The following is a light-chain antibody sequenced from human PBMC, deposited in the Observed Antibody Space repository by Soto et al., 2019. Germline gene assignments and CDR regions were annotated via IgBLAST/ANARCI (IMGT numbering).Light chain of an antibody. J-gene: IGLJ2*01. V-gene: IGLV1-44*01. CDR1: RSNIGSNA. Sequence: QSVLTQAPSASGTPGQRVTISCSGSRSNIGSNAVNWYQQLPGTAPKLLIYSNNKRPSGVHDRCSGSKSGTSASLAISGLQSDDEADYYCAAWDDNLNVVFGGGTKLTVL. CDR2: SNN. CDR3: AAWDDNLNVV.